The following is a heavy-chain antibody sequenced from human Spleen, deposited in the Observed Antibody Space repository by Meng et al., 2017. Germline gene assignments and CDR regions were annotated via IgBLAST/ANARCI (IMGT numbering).Heavy chain of an antibody. J-gene: IGHJ3*02. CDR3: ARESAFDI. CDR1: GFTFVDYV. CDR2: IRSTAYGGTT. Sequence: GESLKTSCTGSGFTFVDYVLTRVRQAPGRGLEWVGFIRSTAYGGTTEYAASVKGRFTIPRDDSKRIAYLQMNSLRAEDTAVYYCARESAFDIWGQGTMVTVSS. V-gene: IGHV3-49*04.